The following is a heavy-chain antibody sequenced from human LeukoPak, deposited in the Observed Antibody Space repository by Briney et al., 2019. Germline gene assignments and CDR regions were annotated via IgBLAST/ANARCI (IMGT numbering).Heavy chain of an antibody. V-gene: IGHV5-51*01. J-gene: IGHJ3*02. CDR3: ARMIWEGIAAAGPGAFDI. CDR2: IYPGDSDT. Sequence: GESLKISCKGSGYSFTSYWIGWVRQMPGKGLEWMGIIYPGDSDTRYSPSFQGQVTISADKSISTAYLQWSSLKASDTAMYYCARMIWEGIAAAGPGAFDIWGQGTMVTVSS. CDR1: GYSFTSYW. D-gene: IGHD6-13*01.